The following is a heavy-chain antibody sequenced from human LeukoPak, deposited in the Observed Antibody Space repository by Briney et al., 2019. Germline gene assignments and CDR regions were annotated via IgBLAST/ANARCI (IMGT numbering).Heavy chain of an antibody. CDR3: ASNWSDFDY. CDR1: GYFITTGHY. J-gene: IGHJ4*02. D-gene: IGHD1-1*01. V-gene: IGHV4-38-2*02. CDR2: IYEGETT. Sequence: SETLSLTCTVSGYFITTGHYWGWARQPPGKGLEWIGSIYEGETTYYNPSLKTRLTISLDRSKNQFSLKLSSVTAADTAVYYCASNWSDFDYWGPGIMVTVSS.